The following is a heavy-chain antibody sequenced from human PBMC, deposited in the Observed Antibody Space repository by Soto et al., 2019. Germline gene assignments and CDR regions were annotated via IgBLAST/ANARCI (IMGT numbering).Heavy chain of an antibody. CDR2: ISVYNGNT. Sequence: ASVKVSCKASGGTFSSYAISWVRQAPGQGLEWMGWISVYNGNTSYAQKLQDRITMTRDTSTGTAYMELRSLRSDDTAVYYCARTLVTAYYFYGMDVWGQGTTVTVSS. CDR1: GGTFSSYA. J-gene: IGHJ6*02. V-gene: IGHV1-18*01. CDR3: ARTLVTAYYFYGMDV. D-gene: IGHD2-21*02.